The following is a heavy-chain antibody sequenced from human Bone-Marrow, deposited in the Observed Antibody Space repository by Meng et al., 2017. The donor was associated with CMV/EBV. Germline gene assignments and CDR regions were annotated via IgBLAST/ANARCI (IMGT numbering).Heavy chain of an antibody. Sequence: GGSLRLSCAASGFTFSSYAMHWVRQAPGKGLEWVAVISYDGSNKYYADSVKGRFTISRDNAKNSLYLQMNSLRAEDTAVYYCARASTYGGFDYWGQGTLVTVSS. CDR2: ISYDGSNK. J-gene: IGHJ4*02. CDR3: ARASTYGGFDY. D-gene: IGHD4-17*01. V-gene: IGHV3-30-3*01. CDR1: GFTFSSYA.